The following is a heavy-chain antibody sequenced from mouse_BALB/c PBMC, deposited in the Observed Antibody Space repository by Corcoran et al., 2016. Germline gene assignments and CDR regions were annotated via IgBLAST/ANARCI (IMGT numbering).Heavy chain of an antibody. J-gene: IGHJ4*01. CDR1: GDTFTSCG. CDR2: INTYTGEP. Sequence: QIQLVQYAPERMKPGETVKTSCKASGDTFTSCGMNWVKQAPGKGLKWMGWINTYTGEPTYADDFKGRFAFSLETSASTAYLQINNLKNEDTATYFCAREPYAMDYWGQGTSVTVS. CDR3: AREPYAMDY. V-gene: IGHV9-3-1*01.